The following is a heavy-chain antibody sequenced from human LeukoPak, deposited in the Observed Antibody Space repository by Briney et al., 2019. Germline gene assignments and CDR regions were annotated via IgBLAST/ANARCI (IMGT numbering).Heavy chain of an antibody. J-gene: IGHJ6*02. CDR3: ARVFGYSSDWQRKPYYYGMDV. Sequence: SGTLSLTCAVSGGSIDSNNWWSWIRQPPGKGLEWIGEIYRSGSTNYNPSLKSRVTISVDKSKNQFSLRLKSVTVADTAVYYCARVFGYSSDWQRKPYYYGMDVWGQGTTVTISS. V-gene: IGHV4-4*02. D-gene: IGHD6-19*01. CDR2: IYRSGST. CDR1: GGSIDSNNW.